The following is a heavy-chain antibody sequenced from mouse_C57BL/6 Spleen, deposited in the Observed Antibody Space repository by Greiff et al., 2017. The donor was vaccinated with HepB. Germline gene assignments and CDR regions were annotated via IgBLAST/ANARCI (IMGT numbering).Heavy chain of an antibody. CDR2: ISSGGSYT. CDR3: ARHNWDGVGYYFDY. J-gene: IGHJ2*01. V-gene: IGHV5-6*01. Sequence: EVKLVESGGDLVKPGGSQKLSCAASGFTFSSYGMSWVRQTPDKRLEWVATISSGGSYTYYPDSVKGRFTISRDNAKNTLYLQMSSLKSEDTAMYYCARHNWDGVGYYFDYWGQGTTLTVSS. D-gene: IGHD4-1*02. CDR1: GFTFSSYG.